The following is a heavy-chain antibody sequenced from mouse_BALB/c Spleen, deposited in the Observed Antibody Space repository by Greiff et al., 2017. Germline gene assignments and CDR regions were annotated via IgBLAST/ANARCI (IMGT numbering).Heavy chain of an antibody. CDR2: ISSGSSTI. Sequence: EVQLVESGGGLVQPGGSRKLSCAASGFTFSSFGMHWVRQAPEKGLEWVAYISSGSSTIYYADTVKGRFTISRDNPKNTLFLQMTSLRSEDTAMYYCARFTRDDAMDYWGQGTSVTVSS. J-gene: IGHJ4*01. CDR3: ARFTRDDAMDY. CDR1: GFTFSSFG. V-gene: IGHV5-17*02.